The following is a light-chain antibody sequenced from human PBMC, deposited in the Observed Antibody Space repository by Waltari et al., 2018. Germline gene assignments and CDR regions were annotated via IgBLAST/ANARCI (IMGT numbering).Light chain of an antibody. CDR3: QQYNKWPAT. J-gene: IGKJ1*01. V-gene: IGKV3-15*01. Sequence: EIVMTQSPATLSVSPGERATLSCRASQSVSSNLAWYQQIPGQAPRLLIYEVSTRATGIPPRFSGGGSGTEFTLTISSLQSEDFAVYSCQQYNKWPATFGQGTKVEIK. CDR1: QSVSSN. CDR2: EVS.